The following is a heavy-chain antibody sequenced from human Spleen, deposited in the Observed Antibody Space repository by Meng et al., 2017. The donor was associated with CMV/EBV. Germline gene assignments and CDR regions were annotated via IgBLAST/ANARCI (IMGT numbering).Heavy chain of an antibody. V-gene: IGHV3-30*02. J-gene: IGHJ5*02. D-gene: IGHD6-19*01. Sequence: SGFTFSSYGMHWVRQAPGKGLEWVAFIQYDGSNKYSADSVKGRFTISRDNSKNTLYLQMNSLRAEDTAVYYCAKSGVYISGWYNWFDPWGQGTLVTVSS. CDR2: IQYDGSNK. CDR1: GFTFSSYG. CDR3: AKSGVYISGWYNWFDP.